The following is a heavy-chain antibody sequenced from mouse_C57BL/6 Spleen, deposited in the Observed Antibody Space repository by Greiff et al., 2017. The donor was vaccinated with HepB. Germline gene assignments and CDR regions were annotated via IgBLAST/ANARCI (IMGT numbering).Heavy chain of an antibody. D-gene: IGHD1-1*01. V-gene: IGHV5-17*01. J-gene: IGHJ1*03. Sequence: EVNLVESGGGLVKPGGSLKLSCAASGFTFSDYGMHWVRQAPEKGLEWVAYISSGSSTIYYADTVKGRFTISRDNAKNTLFLQMTSLRSEDTAMYYCARSHYYGSGYFDVWGTGTTVTVSS. CDR1: GFTFSDYG. CDR2: ISSGSSTI. CDR3: ARSHYYGSGYFDV.